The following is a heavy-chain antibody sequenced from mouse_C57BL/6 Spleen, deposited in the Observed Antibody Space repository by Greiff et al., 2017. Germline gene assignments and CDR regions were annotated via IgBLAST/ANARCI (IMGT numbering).Heavy chain of an antibody. CDR2: IAPSDSYT. D-gene: IGHD1-1*01. CDR1: GYTFTSYW. Sequence: QVQLKQPGAELVKPGASVKLSCKASGYTFTSYWMQWVKQRPGQGLEWIGEIAPSDSYTNYNQKFKGKATLTVDTSSSTAYMQLSSLTSEDSAVYYCARGVGKAMDYWGQGTSVTVSS. V-gene: IGHV1-50*01. CDR3: ARGVGKAMDY. J-gene: IGHJ4*01.